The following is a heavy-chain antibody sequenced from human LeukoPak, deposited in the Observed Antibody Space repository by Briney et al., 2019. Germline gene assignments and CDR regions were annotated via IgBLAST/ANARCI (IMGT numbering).Heavy chain of an antibody. D-gene: IGHD3-22*01. CDR3: ARQIVENAFDI. CDR2: ISSSSSTI. Sequence: GGSLRLSCAASGFTFSSYSMNWVRQAPGKGLEWVSYISSSSSTIYYADSVKGRFTISRDNAKNSLYLQMNSLRAEDTAVYYCARQIVENAFDIWGPRTMVTVSS. J-gene: IGHJ3*02. CDR1: GFTFSSYS. V-gene: IGHV3-48*01.